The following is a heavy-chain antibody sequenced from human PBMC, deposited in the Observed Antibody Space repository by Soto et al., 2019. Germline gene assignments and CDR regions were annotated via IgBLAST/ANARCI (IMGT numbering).Heavy chain of an antibody. CDR1: GFTFSDYY. V-gene: IGHV3-11*06. D-gene: IGHD6-13*01. J-gene: IGHJ5*02. CDR2: ISSSSSYT. Sequence: LRLSCAASGFTFSDYYMSWIRQAPGKGLEWVSYISSSSSYTNYADSVKGRFTISRDNAKNSLYLQMNSLRAEDTAVYYCARGGYSSSLTFDPWGQGTLVTVS. CDR3: ARGGYSSSLTFDP.